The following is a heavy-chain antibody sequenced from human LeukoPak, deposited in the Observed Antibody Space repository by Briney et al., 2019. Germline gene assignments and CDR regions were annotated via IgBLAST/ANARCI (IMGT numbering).Heavy chain of an antibody. Sequence: ASVKVSCKASGYTFTGYYMHWVRQAPGQGLEWMGWINPNSGGTNYAQKFQGRVTMTRDTSISTAYMVLSRLRSDDTAVYYCASDSALSSGRDYYYYYYMDVWGKGTTVTVSS. CDR1: GYTFTGYY. J-gene: IGHJ6*03. V-gene: IGHV1-2*02. CDR3: ASDSALSSGRDYYYYYYMDV. D-gene: IGHD6-19*01. CDR2: INPNSGGT.